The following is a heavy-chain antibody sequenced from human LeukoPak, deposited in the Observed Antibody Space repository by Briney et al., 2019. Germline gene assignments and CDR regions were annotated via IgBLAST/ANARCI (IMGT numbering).Heavy chain of an antibody. CDR1: GFTFGDYA. Sequence: PGGSLRLSCTASGFTFGDYAMSWFRQAPGKGLEWVGFIRSKAYGGTTEYAASVKGRFTISRDDSKSIAYLQMNSLKNEDTAVYYCTRIDVVRGVTFDYWGQGTLVTVSS. V-gene: IGHV3-49*03. D-gene: IGHD3-10*01. CDR3: TRIDVVRGVTFDY. CDR2: IRSKAYGGTT. J-gene: IGHJ4*02.